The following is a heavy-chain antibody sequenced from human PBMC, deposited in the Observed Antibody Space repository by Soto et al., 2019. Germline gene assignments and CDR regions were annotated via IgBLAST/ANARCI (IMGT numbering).Heavy chain of an antibody. CDR3: ARVGSGSYYDFNRFDP. J-gene: IGHJ5*02. CDR2: IYYSGST. CDR1: GGSISAYY. Sequence: ASETLSLTCTFSGGSISAYYWSWIRQPPGKGLEWIGHIYYSGSTNYSPSLKSRVSISIDTSKRQFSLNLRSVTAADTAVYYCARVGSGSYYDFNRFDPWGQGKVVTVSS. D-gene: IGHD1-26*01. V-gene: IGHV4-59*01.